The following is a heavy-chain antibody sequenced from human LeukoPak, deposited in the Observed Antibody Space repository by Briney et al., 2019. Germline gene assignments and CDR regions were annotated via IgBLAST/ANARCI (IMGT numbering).Heavy chain of an antibody. D-gene: IGHD1-26*01. CDR3: AREARGSGRDFDY. J-gene: IGHJ4*02. Sequence: AGGSLRLSCAASGFSFSDFYMSWIRQAPGMGLEWISYIGTRSNPIYYADSVKGRFTISRDDAKNSLYLQMNSLRDEDTAVYFCAREARGSGRDFDYWGQGILVTVSS. V-gene: IGHV3-11*01. CDR2: IGTRSNPI. CDR1: GFSFSDFY.